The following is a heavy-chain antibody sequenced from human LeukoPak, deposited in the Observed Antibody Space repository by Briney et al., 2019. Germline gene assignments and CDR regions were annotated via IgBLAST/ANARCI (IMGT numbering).Heavy chain of an antibody. CDR3: AKAGDRAMVLVAY. Sequence: PGRSLRLSCAASGFTFSSYGMHWVRQAPGKGLEWVAVISYDGSNKYYADSVKGRFTISRDNSKNTLYLQMNSLRAEDTAVYYCAKAGDRAMVLVAYWGQGTLVTVPS. V-gene: IGHV3-30*18. D-gene: IGHD5-18*01. CDR2: ISYDGSNK. J-gene: IGHJ4*02. CDR1: GFTFSSYG.